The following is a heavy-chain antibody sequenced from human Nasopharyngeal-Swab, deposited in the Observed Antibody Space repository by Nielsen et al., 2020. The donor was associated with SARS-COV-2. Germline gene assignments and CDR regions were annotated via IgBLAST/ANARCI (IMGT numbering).Heavy chain of an antibody. CDR1: RFTFSSYA. J-gene: IGHJ4*02. CDR2: IIRGGHT. Sequence: GESLKISCAASRFTFSSYAMSWVRQAPGKGLEWVSGIIRGGHTYYADSVRGRFTISRDDSRNTLYLQMNSLRVDDTALYYCAKDPYLSDGGKGFDHWGQGTLVTVSS. D-gene: IGHD4-23*01. V-gene: IGHV3-23*01. CDR3: AKDPYLSDGGKGFDH.